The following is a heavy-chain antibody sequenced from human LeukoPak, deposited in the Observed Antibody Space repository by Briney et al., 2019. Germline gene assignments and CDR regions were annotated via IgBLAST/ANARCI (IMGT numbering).Heavy chain of an antibody. J-gene: IGHJ6*03. D-gene: IGHD6-6*01. CDR2: FEPEEGEHGET. V-gene: IGHV1-24*01. CDR3: ATDKGFVQLGGYYYYMDV. CDR1: GYSLSDLS. Sequence: ASVKVSCRVSGYSLSDLSIHWVRHVGGKGLEWMGGFEPEEGEHGETIFAQNFEDRLTLTEDTAADTAYMELASLTSEDTAVYYCATDKGFVQLGGYYYYMDVWGKGTTVTVSS.